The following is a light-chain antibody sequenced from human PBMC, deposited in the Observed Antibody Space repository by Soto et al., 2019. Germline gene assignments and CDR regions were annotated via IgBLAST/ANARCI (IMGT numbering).Light chain of an antibody. CDR3: QQYGSSPLT. CDR2: GAS. CDR1: QSVSSGY. J-gene: IGKJ4*01. Sequence: IVLTQSPGTLSLSPVSRATLSCRVSQSVSSGYLAWYQQKPGQAPRLLIYGASSRATGIPDRFSGSGSGTDFTLTISRLEPEDFAVYYCQQYGSSPLTFGGGTKVDIK. V-gene: IGKV3-20*01.